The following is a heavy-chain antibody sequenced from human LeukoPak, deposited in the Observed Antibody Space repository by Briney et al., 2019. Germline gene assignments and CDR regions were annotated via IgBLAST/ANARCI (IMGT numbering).Heavy chain of an antibody. D-gene: IGHD6-13*01. J-gene: IGHJ4*02. V-gene: IGHV1-2*02. Sequence: VSVKVSCKASGYTFTGYYMHWVRQAPGQGLEWMGWINPNSGGTNYAQKFQGRVTVTRDTSISTAYMELSRLRSDDTAVYYCARVKEWQQLAFDYWGQGTLVTVSS. CDR1: GYTFTGYY. CDR3: ARVKEWQQLAFDY. CDR2: INPNSGGT.